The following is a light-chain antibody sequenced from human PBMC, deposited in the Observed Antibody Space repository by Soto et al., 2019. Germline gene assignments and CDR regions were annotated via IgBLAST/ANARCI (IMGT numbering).Light chain of an antibody. J-gene: IGKJ1*01. CDR1: QSVDTW. CDR2: RAS. V-gene: IGKV1-5*03. Sequence: DIQMTQSPSTLSASIGDTVTITCRTGQSVDTWLAWYQHKAGKAPKLLIYRASSLATGVPSRFSGSGSGTAFTLTITSLQPDDFATYYCQHHNDYSRVFGQGTQVEIK. CDR3: QHHNDYSRV.